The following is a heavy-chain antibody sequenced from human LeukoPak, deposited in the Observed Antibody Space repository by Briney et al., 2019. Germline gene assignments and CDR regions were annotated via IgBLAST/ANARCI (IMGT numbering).Heavy chain of an antibody. CDR2: IIPIFGTA. CDR1: GGTFSSYA. J-gene: IGHJ5*02. Sequence: SVKVSCKASGGTFSSYAISWVRQAPGQGLEWMGGIIPIFGTANYAQKFQGRVTITTDGSTSTAYMELSSLRSEDTAVYYCARVRGAARTYNWSAPWGQGTLVTVSS. D-gene: IGHD6-6*01. CDR3: ARVRGAARTYNWSAP. V-gene: IGHV1-69*05.